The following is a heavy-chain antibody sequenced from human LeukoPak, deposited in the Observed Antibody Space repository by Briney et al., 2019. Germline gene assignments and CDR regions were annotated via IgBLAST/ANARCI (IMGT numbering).Heavy chain of an antibody. J-gene: IGHJ3*02. D-gene: IGHD5-12*01. Sequence: ASVKVSCKASGYTFTSYGISWVRQAPGQGLEWMGWISAYNGNTNYAQKLQGRVTMTTDTSTSTAYMELRSLRSDGTAVYYCATRRGYDVRGAFDIWGQGTMVTVSS. V-gene: IGHV1-18*01. CDR1: GYTFTSYG. CDR3: ATRRGYDVRGAFDI. CDR2: ISAYNGNT.